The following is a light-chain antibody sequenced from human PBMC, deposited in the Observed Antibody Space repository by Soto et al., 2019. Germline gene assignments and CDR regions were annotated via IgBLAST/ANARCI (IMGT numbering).Light chain of an antibody. CDR2: EVS. CDR3: SSYTSSSTR. Sequence: QSVLTQPASVSGSPGQSITISCTGTSSDVGSYNYVSWYQQHPGKAPKLMIYEVSDRPSGISSRFSGSKSGNTASLTISGLQTEDEAYYYGSSYTSSSTRFGTGIEVSVL. J-gene: IGLJ1*01. V-gene: IGLV2-14*01. CDR1: SSDVGSYNY.